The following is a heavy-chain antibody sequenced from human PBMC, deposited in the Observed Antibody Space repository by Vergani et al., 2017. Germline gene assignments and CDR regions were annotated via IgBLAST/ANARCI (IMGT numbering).Heavy chain of an antibody. CDR1: GYSFTSYW. D-gene: IGHD2-2*01. J-gene: IGHJ3*02. V-gene: IGHV5-51*01. Sequence: EVQLVQSGAEVKKPGESLKISCQGSGYSFTSYWIGWVRQMPGKGLEWMGIIYPGDSDTRYSPSFQGQVTISADKSISTAYLQWSSLKASDTAVYYCARSVVPAALSDAFDIWGQGTMVTVSS. CDR3: ARSVVPAALSDAFDI. CDR2: IYPGDSDT.